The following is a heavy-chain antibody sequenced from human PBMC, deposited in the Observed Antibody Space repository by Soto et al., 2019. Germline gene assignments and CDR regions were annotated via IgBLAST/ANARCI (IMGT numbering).Heavy chain of an antibody. CDR3: ARPADSSGYYYSVFDY. CDR1: GGSISSSSYY. CDR2: IYYSGST. D-gene: IGHD3-22*01. Sequence: QLQLQESGPGLVKPSETLSLTCTVSGGSISSSSYYWGWIRQPPGKGLEWIGSIYYSGSTYYNPSLKSRVTISVDTSKNQFSLKLSSVTAADTAVYYCARPADSSGYYYSVFDYWGQGTLVTVSS. J-gene: IGHJ4*02. V-gene: IGHV4-39*01.